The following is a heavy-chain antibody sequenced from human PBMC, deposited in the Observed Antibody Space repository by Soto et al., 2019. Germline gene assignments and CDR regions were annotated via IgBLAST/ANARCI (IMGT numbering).Heavy chain of an antibody. Sequence: EVQLVESGGGPVKPGGSLRLSCAASGFAFNTYSMNWVRQAPGKGLEWVAFITRSSSYVYYADSVRGRFTLSRDNAKNSLYRQMNSLRDEDTAIYYCARDDGWLILDYWGQGTLVTV. J-gene: IGHJ4*02. CDR1: GFAFNTYS. CDR3: ARDDGWLILDY. D-gene: IGHD6-19*01. CDR2: ITRSSSYV. V-gene: IGHV3-21*06.